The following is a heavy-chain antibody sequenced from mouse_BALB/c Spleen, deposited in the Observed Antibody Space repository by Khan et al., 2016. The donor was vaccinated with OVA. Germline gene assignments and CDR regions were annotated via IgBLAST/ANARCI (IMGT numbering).Heavy chain of an antibody. CDR2: ISYSGST. V-gene: IGHV3-2*02. CDR1: GYSITSGYV. CDR3: ARTARIKY. D-gene: IGHD1-2*01. J-gene: IGHJ2*01. Sequence: EVQLLESGPGLVKPSQSLSLTCTVTGYSITSGYVWNWIRQFPGNKLDWMGYISYSGSTNYNPSLKSRISITRDTSKNQFFLQYNAMTTEDTATYYCARTARIKYWGQGTTLTVSS.